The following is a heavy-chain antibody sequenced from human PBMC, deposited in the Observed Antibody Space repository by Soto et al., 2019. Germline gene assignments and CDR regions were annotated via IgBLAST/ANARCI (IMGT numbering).Heavy chain of an antibody. CDR3: ARDPSIVLVPAATYYYYYYGMDV. Sequence: GGSLRLSCAASGFTFSSYWMSWVRQPPGKGLEWVANIKQDGSEKYYVDSVKGRFTISRDNAKNSLYLQMNSLRAEDTAVYYCARDPSIVLVPAATYYYYYYGMDVWGQGTTVTVSS. D-gene: IGHD2-2*01. J-gene: IGHJ6*02. CDR2: IKQDGSEK. CDR1: GFTFSSYW. V-gene: IGHV3-7*01.